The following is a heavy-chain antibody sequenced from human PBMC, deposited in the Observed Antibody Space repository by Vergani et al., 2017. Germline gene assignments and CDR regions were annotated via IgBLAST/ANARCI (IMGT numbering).Heavy chain of an antibody. Sequence: QVQLQESGPGLVKPSQTLSLTCTVSGGSISSGSYYWSWIRQPAGKGLEWIGRIYTSGSTNYNPSLKSRVTMSVETSKNQFSLKLSSVTAADTAVYYCASERRTWFDPWGQGTLVTVSS. CDR2: IYTSGST. CDR3: ASERRTWFDP. V-gene: IGHV4-61*02. CDR1: GGSISSGSYY. J-gene: IGHJ5*02.